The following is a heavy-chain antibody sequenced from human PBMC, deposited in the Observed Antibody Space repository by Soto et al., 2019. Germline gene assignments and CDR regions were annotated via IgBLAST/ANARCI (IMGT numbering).Heavy chain of an antibody. Sequence: QVQLVESGGGVVQPGRSLRLSCAASGFTFSSYGMHWVRQAPGKGLEWVAVISYDGSNKYYADSVKGRFTISRDNSKNTLYLQMNSLRAEDTAVYYCAKDASRTDIVAVPDYWGQGTLVTVSS. V-gene: IGHV3-30*18. J-gene: IGHJ4*02. CDR1: GFTFSSYG. D-gene: IGHD2-2*01. CDR3: AKDASRTDIVAVPDY. CDR2: ISYDGSNK.